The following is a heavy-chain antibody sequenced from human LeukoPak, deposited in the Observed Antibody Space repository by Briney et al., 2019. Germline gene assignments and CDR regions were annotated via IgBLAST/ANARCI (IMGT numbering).Heavy chain of an antibody. Sequence: PGGSLRLSCAASGFTVSNSYMSWVRQAPVKGPEWVSVIYSGGTTYYADSVKGRFTISRDNSKNTLYLQMNSLRAEDTAVYYCARDYWRSIDHWGQGTLVTVSS. CDR3: ARDYWRSIDH. V-gene: IGHV3-53*01. J-gene: IGHJ4*02. D-gene: IGHD1-1*01. CDR1: GFTVSNSY. CDR2: IYSGGTT.